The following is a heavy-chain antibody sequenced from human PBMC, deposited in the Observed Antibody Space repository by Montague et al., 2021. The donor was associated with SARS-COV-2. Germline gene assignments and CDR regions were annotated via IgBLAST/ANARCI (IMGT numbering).Heavy chain of an antibody. J-gene: IGHJ4*02. D-gene: IGHD6-13*01. Sequence: SLRLSCAASGFTFSSHGMHWVRQAPGKGLEWVAVMWYDGSKENYADSVKGRFTISRDNSEHMLYLQLNSLRAEDTAVYYCARDTYCSTSGTLDFWGRGTLATVSS. CDR3: ARDTYCSTSGTLDF. V-gene: IGHV3-33*01. CDR2: MWYDGSKE. CDR1: GFTFSSHG.